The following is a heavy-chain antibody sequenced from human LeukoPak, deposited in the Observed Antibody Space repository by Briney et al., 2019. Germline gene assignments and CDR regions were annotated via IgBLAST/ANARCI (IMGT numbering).Heavy chain of an antibody. V-gene: IGHV4-38-2*02. CDR1: GYSISSGYY. D-gene: IGHD5-12*01. Sequence: SETLSLTCTVSGYSISSGYYWGWIRQPPGKGLEWIGSIYHSGSTYYNPSLKSRVTISVDTSKNQFSLKLSSVTAGDTAVYYCARRYREFDYWGQGTPVTVSS. CDR3: ARRYREFDY. CDR2: IYHSGST. J-gene: IGHJ4*02.